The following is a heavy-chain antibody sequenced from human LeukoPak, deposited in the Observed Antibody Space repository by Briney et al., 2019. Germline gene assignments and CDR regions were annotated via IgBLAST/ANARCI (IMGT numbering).Heavy chain of an antibody. V-gene: IGHV3-7*01. CDR1: GFMFSGFW. J-gene: IGHJ4*02. Sequence: GGSLRLSCAASGFMFSGFWMTWVRQAPGKGLEWVANIKHDGSEKNYVDSVKGRFTISRDDAKNSLYLQMNSLGGEDTAVYYCATRPRSDYYFAIFDYWGQGTLVTVSS. CDR3: ATRPRSDYYFAIFDY. CDR2: IKHDGSEK. D-gene: IGHD3-22*01.